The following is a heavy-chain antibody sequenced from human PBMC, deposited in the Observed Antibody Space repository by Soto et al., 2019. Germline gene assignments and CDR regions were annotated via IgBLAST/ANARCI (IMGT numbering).Heavy chain of an antibody. V-gene: IGHV1-18*01. J-gene: IGHJ4*02. CDR1: GYTFTSYG. CDR3: ARGRYGDY. Sequence: QVHLVQSGAEVKKPGASVKVSCKASGYTFTSYGITWVRQAPGQGLEGMGWISAHNGNTDYAQKLQGRVIVTRDTSTSTAYMELRSMRSDDTAVYYWARGRYGDYWGQGALVTVSS. D-gene: IGHD1-1*01. CDR2: ISAHNGNT.